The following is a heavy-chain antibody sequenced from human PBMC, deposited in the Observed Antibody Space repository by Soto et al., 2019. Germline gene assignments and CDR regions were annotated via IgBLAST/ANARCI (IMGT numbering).Heavy chain of an antibody. V-gene: IGHV3-9*01. Sequence: EVQLVESGGGLVQPGRSLRLSCAASGFTFNDYAMHWVRQAPGKGLEWVSGISWNSGSIGDADSVKGRITISRDNAKNSLYLQMNSLRTDDTALYYCARAGPDGGKGYYYYMDVWGKGTTVTVSS. CDR1: GFTFNDYA. D-gene: IGHD3-16*01. CDR2: ISWNSGSI. CDR3: ARAGPDGGKGYYYYMDV. J-gene: IGHJ6*03.